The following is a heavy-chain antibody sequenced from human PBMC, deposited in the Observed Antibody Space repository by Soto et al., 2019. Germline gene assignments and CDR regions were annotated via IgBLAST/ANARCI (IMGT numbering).Heavy chain of an antibody. Sequence: PETLSLTCTVSGGSISSDYWSWIRQPPGKGLEWVGYVYNNGGTKYNPSLKSRVTISVDTSNNQFSLKLTSVTAADTAVYYCARGYYYDTSGYYSAFDIWGQGTMVTVSS. D-gene: IGHD3-22*01. V-gene: IGHV4-59*01. CDR3: ARGYYYDTSGYYSAFDI. J-gene: IGHJ3*02. CDR2: VYNNGGT. CDR1: GGSISSDY.